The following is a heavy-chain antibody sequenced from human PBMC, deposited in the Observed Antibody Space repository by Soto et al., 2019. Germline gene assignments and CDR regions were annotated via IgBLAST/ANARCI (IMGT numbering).Heavy chain of an antibody. D-gene: IGHD4-17*01. CDR2: INSDGSST. J-gene: IGHJ4*02. CDR3: AIRPDYVDLADY. V-gene: IGHV3-74*01. Sequence: GGSLRLSCAASGFTFSSYWMHWVRQAPGKGLVWVSRINSDGSSTSYADSVKGRFTISRDNAKNTLYLQMNSLRAEDTAVYYGAIRPDYVDLADYWGKGTLVTVSS. CDR1: GFTFSSYW.